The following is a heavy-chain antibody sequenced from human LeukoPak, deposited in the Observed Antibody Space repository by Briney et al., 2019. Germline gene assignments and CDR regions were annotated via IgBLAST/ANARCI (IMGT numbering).Heavy chain of an antibody. CDR1: GYTFTSYG. Sequence: GASVNVSCKASGYTFTSYGISWVRQAPGQGLEWMGWISAYNGNTAYAQKLQGRLTMTTDTSTSTAYVELRRLRSGGTAVYYCAIHLGDYYDILTGYSPWSYGMDVWGQGTTVTVSS. CDR2: ISAYNGNT. J-gene: IGHJ6*02. D-gene: IGHD3-9*01. CDR3: AIHLGDYYDILTGYSPWSYGMDV. V-gene: IGHV1-18*01.